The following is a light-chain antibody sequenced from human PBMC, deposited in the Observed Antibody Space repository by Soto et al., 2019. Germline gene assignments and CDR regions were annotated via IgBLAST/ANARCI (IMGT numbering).Light chain of an antibody. J-gene: IGKJ4*01. V-gene: IGKV2-30*01. CDR2: KVF. CDR3: LQYDNYPLT. Sequence: DVVMTQSPLSLPVTLGQSASISCTSSQSLVYADGNTYLNWLQQRPGQSPRRLSYKVFNRDSGVPDRFSGSGSGTEFSLTVSSLQPVDFATYYCLQYDNYPLTFGGGTKVDIK. CDR1: QSLVYADGNTY.